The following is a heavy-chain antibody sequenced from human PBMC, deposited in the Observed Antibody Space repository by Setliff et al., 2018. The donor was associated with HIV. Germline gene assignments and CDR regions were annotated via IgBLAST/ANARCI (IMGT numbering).Heavy chain of an antibody. J-gene: IGHJ4*02. CDR2: VFFSGVA. D-gene: IGHD3-16*01. V-gene: IGHV4-61*01. CDR3: ARDLASSYFDF. Sequence: PSETLSLTCTVSGGSISSSRHYWGWIRQPPGKGLEWIGNVFFSGVATYNPSLKSRVTVSIQTPRSQFSLTLRSVTAADTATYYCARDLASSYFDFWGQGALVTVSS. CDR1: GGSISSSRHY.